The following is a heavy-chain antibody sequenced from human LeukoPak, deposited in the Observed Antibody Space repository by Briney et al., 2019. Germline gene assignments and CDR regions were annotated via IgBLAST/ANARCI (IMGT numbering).Heavy chain of an antibody. Sequence: PSETLSLTCTVSGGSISSYYWSWIRQPPGKGLEWIGYIYYSGSTNYNPSLKSRVTISVDTSKNQFSLKLSSVTAADTAVYYCASLGAVAGIWQGSPFDYWGQGTLVTVSS. D-gene: IGHD6-19*01. CDR2: IYYSGST. J-gene: IGHJ4*02. CDR1: GGSISSYY. CDR3: ASLGAVAGIWQGSPFDY. V-gene: IGHV4-59*01.